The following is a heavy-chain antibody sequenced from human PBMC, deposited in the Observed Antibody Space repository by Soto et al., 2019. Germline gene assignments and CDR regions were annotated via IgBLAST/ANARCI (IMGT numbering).Heavy chain of an antibody. CDR3: ARGYRSYSGFDAFDI. CDR2: IIPIFGTA. Sequence: QVQLVQSGAEVKKPGSSVKVSCKASGGTFSSYAISWVRQAPGQGLEWMGGIIPIFGTANYAQKFQGRVKITADKSASPDYMELSSLRSEDTAVYYCARGYRSYSGFDAFDIWGQGTMVTVSS. J-gene: IGHJ3*02. V-gene: IGHV1-69*06. CDR1: GGTFSSYA. D-gene: IGHD1-26*01.